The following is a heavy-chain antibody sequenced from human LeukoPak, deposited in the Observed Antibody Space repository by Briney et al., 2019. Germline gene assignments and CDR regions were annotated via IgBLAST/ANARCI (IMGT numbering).Heavy chain of an antibody. Sequence: ASVKVSCKASGFSFTTYGFSWVRQAPGQGLEWMGWISAYNGDTFYAQKFQGRVTMTTDTSTSTAYMELRSLRSDDTAVYYCARDLGRHIAMDVWGKGTTVTVSS. V-gene: IGHV1-18*04. CDR1: GFSFTTYG. J-gene: IGHJ6*04. CDR3: ARDLGRHIAMDV. CDR2: ISAYNGDT. D-gene: IGHD2-21*01.